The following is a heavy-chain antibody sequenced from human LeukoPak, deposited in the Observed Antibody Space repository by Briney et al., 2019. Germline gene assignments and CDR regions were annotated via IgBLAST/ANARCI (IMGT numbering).Heavy chain of an antibody. V-gene: IGHV1-46*01. J-gene: IGHJ3*02. CDR2: INRSGGSK. Sequence: DSVKLSCKASGYTFTSYYMHWVRQAHGQWIDLVGIINRSGGSKSYAQKFKGRVTMTRDTSTSTVYMELSSLRSEDTAVYYCASEIAAAGTGYAFDIWGQGTMVTVSS. D-gene: IGHD6-13*01. CDR1: GYTFTSYY. CDR3: ASEIAAAGTGYAFDI.